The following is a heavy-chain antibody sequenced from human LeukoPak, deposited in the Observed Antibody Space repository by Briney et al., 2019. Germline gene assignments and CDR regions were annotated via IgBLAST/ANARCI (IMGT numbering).Heavy chain of an antibody. D-gene: IGHD1-26*01. CDR1: GYTFTSYD. CDR3: ARDRGSYYRDAFDI. Sequence: ASVKVSCKASGYTFTSYDINWVRQATGQGLEWMGWMNPNSGNTGYAQKFQGRVTITRNTSISTAYMELSSLRSEDTAVYYCARDRGSYYRDAFDIWGQGTMVTVSS. V-gene: IGHV1-8*03. J-gene: IGHJ3*02. CDR2: MNPNSGNT.